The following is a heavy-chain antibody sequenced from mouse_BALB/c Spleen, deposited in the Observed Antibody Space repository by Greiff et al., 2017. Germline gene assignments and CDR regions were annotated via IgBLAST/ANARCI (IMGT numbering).Heavy chain of an antibody. CDR1: GFNIKDTY. Sequence: VQLQQSGAELVKPGASVKLSCTASGFNIKDTYMHWVKQRPEQGLEWIGRIDPANGNTKYDPKFQGKATITADTSSNTAYLQLSSLTSEDTAVYYCARFLSMISAWFAYWGQGTLVTVSA. D-gene: IGHD2-4*01. V-gene: IGHV14-3*02. CDR2: IDPANGNT. CDR3: ARFLSMISAWFAY. J-gene: IGHJ3*01.